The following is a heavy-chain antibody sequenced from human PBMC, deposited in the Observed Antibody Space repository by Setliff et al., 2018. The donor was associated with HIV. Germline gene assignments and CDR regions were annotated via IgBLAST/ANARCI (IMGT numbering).Heavy chain of an antibody. CDR1: GFTFSSYG. CDR3: AKDRLAVAGTGWFDP. D-gene: IGHD6-19*01. J-gene: IGHJ5*02. Sequence: PGGSLRLSCAASGFTFSSYGMHWVRQAPGKGLEWVAVIWYDGSEKYYADSVKGRFTISRDNSKNTLYLQMNSLRVEDTAVYYCAKDRLAVAGTGWFDPWGQGTLVTVSS. V-gene: IGHV3-33*06. CDR2: IWYDGSEK.